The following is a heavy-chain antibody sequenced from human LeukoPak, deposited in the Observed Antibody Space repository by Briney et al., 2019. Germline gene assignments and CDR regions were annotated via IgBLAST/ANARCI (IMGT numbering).Heavy chain of an antibody. Sequence: SVKVSCKASGYTFTSYGISWVRQAPGQGLEWMGWISAYNGNTNYAQKLQGRVTMTTDTSTSTAYMELRSLRSDDTAVYYCARDRVGYDLWSGYPYYYGMDVWGQGTTVTVSS. V-gene: IGHV1-18*01. D-gene: IGHD3-3*01. J-gene: IGHJ6*02. CDR2: ISAYNGNT. CDR1: GYTFTSYG. CDR3: ARDRVGYDLWSGYPYYYGMDV.